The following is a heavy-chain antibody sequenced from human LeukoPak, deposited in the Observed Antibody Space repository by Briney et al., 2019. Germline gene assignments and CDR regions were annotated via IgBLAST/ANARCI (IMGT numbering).Heavy chain of an antibody. V-gene: IGHV7-4-1*02. J-gene: IGHJ4*02. CDR2: INTNTGNP. Sequence: ASRKASCKPSVYTFTTYAMNLVRQAPGQGLEWMGWINTNTGNPTYAQGFTGRFVFSLDTSVSSAYLQISSLNAEDTAVYYCASGAFEADYYDSSGYYSPLADYWGQGTLVTVSS. D-gene: IGHD3-22*01. CDR1: VYTFTTYA. CDR3: ASGAFEADYYDSSGYYSPLADY.